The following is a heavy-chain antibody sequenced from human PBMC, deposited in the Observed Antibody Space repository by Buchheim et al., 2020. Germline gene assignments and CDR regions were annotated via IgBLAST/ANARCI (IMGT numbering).Heavy chain of an antibody. Sequence: QVQLQQWGAGLLKPSETLSLTCAVYGGSFSGYYWSWIRQPPGKGLEWIGEINHSGSTNYNPSLKSRVTISVDTSKNQFSLKLSPVTAADTAVYYCARGYSSSTITKQYYYYYGMDVWGQGTT. CDR3: ARGYSSSTITKQYYYYYGMDV. D-gene: IGHD6-6*01. CDR1: GGSFSGYY. V-gene: IGHV4-34*01. CDR2: INHSGST. J-gene: IGHJ6*02.